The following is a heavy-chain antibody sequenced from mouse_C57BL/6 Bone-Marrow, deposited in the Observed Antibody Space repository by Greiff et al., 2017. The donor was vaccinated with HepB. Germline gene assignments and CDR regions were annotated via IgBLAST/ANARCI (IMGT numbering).Heavy chain of an antibody. V-gene: IGHV1-15*01. CDR2: IDPETGGT. Sequence: QVQLQQSGAELVRPGASVTLSCKASGYTFTDYEMHWVKQTPVHGLEWIGAIDPETGGTAYNQKFKGKAILTADKSSSTAYMELRSLTSEDSAVYYCTRGGLSMGLRRDWYFDVWGTGTTVTVSS. D-gene: IGHD2-4*01. J-gene: IGHJ1*03. CDR1: GYTFTDYE. CDR3: TRGGLSMGLRRDWYFDV.